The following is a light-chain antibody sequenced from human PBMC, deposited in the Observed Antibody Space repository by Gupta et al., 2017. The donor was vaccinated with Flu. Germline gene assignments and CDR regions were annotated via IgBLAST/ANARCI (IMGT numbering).Light chain of an antibody. J-gene: IGKJ1*01. CDR3: QQYDRSPRT. Sequence: TLTCRASKKISSNYLAWYQQKPGQGPRLLIYGASTRATGVPYRFSGSGSGTDFTLTISRLEPEDFAMYYCQQYDRSPRTFGQGTKVEIK. CDR2: GAS. CDR1: KKISSNY. V-gene: IGKV3-20*01.